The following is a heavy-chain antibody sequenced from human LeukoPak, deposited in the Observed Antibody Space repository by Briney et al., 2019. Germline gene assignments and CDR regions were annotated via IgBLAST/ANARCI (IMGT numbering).Heavy chain of an antibody. J-gene: IGHJ5*02. CDR3: ARDEYYDILTGYYSWFDP. V-gene: IGHV4-59*01. CDR1: GGSFSGYY. Sequence: SETLSLTCAVYGGSFSGYYWSWIRQPPGKGLEWIGYIYYSGSTNYNPSLKSRVTISVDTSKNQFSLKLSSVTAADTAVYYCARDEYYDILTGYYSWFDPWGQGTLVTVSS. CDR2: IYYSGST. D-gene: IGHD3-9*01.